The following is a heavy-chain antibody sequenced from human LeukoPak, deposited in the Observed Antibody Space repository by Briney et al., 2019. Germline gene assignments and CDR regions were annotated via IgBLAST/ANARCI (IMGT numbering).Heavy chain of an antibody. CDR3: ARGRGIAAAGQESFDY. V-gene: IGHV3-21*01. CDR2: ISSSSSYI. Sequence: GGSLRLSCAASGFTFSSYSMNWVRQAPGKGLEWVSSISSSSSYIYYADSVKGRFTISRDNAKNSLYLQMNSLRAEDTAVYYCARGRGIAAAGQESFDYWGQGTLVTVSS. CDR1: GFTFSSYS. J-gene: IGHJ4*02. D-gene: IGHD6-13*01.